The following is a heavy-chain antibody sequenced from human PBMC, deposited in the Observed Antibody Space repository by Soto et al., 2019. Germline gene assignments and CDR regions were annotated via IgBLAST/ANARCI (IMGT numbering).Heavy chain of an antibody. V-gene: IGHV3-15*01. CDR1: GFTFSNAW. J-gene: IGHJ6*02. D-gene: IGHD3-22*01. Sequence: GGSLRLSCAASGFTFSNAWMSWVRQAPGKGLEWVGRIKSKTDGGTTDYAAPVKGRFTISRDDSKNTLYLQMNSLKTEDTAVYYCTTDLYAYXDSSGPGGGYYYYGMDVWGQGTTVTVSS. CDR2: IKSKTDGGTT. CDR3: TTDLYAYXDSSGPGGGYYYYGMDV.